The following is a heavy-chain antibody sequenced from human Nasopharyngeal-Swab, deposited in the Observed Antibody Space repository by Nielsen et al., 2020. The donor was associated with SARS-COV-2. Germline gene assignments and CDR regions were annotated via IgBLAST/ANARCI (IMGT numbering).Heavy chain of an antibody. V-gene: IGHV4-39*01. CDR1: GGSISSSSYY. D-gene: IGHD5-24*01. J-gene: IGHJ4*02. Sequence: ETLSLTCTVSGGSISSSSYYWGWIRQPPGKGLEWIGSIYYSGSTYYNPSLESRVTISVDTSKNQFSLKLSSVTDADTAVYYCARLLGDGYNFVDYWGQGTLVIVSS. CDR2: IYYSGST. CDR3: ARLLGDGYNFVDY.